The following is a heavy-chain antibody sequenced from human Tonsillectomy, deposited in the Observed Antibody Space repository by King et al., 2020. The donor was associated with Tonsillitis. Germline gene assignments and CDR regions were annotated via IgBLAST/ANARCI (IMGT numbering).Heavy chain of an antibody. D-gene: IGHD1-26*01. CDR1: GYTFTNYY. CDR2: INASGGST. V-gene: IGHV1-46*01. J-gene: IGHJ4*02. CDR3: ARDGGSHTALGFDY. Sequence: QLVQSGAEVKKPGASVKVSCKASGYTFTNYYMHWVRQAPGQGLEWVGIINASGGSTRYAQKFQGRVTMTRDTSTSTVYMELSSLRSEDTGVYYCARDGGSHTALGFDYWGQGTLVTVSS.